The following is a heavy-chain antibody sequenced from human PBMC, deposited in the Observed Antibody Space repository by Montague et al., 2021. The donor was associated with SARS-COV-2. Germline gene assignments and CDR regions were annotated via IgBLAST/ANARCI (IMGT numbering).Heavy chain of an antibody. CDR1: GFTFSNYD. J-gene: IGHJ3*02. CDR2: ISTSAYTT. V-gene: IGHV3-48*03. Sequence: SLRLSCAASGFTFSNYDMNWVRQVPGKGPEWISYISTSAYTTSYAGSVKGRFTISRDNDKNSLYLQMNSLRVEDTAVYYCTRDYRSIVGDGLDIWGQGTKVTVSS. D-gene: IGHD3-16*02. CDR3: TRDYRSIVGDGLDI.